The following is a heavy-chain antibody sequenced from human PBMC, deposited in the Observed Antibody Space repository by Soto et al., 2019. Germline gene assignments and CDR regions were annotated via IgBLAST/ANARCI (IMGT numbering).Heavy chain of an antibody. Sequence: ASVKVSCRASGYTFASYYMHWVRQAPGQGLEWMGIINPSGGSTSYAQKFQGRVTMTRDTSTSTVYMELSSLRSEDTAVYYCATDYLRTDAFDIWGQGPMVTVSS. D-gene: IGHD4-17*01. CDR2: INPSGGST. CDR1: GYTFASYY. V-gene: IGHV1-46*03. CDR3: ATDYLRTDAFDI. J-gene: IGHJ3*02.